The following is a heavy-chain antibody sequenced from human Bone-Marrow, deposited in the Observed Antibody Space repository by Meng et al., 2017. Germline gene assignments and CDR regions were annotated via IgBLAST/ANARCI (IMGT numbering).Heavy chain of an antibody. D-gene: IGHD3-22*01. CDR2: IFSNDEN. Sequence: SGPTLVKPTETLTLTCTVSGFSLSNPRMGVSWIRQPPGKALEWLAHIFSNDENSYSTSLKSRLTISKDTSKSQVVLTITNMDPVDTATYYCARMTTYYYDSSGYYYNWFDHWGQGTLVTVSS. V-gene: IGHV2-26*01. CDR1: GFSLSNPRMG. J-gene: IGHJ5*02. CDR3: ARMTTYYYDSSGYYYNWFDH.